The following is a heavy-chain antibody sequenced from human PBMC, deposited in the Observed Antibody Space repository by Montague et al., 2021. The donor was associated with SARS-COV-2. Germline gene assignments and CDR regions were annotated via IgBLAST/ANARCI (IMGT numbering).Heavy chain of an antibody. CDR3: ARIGYESVDYYYSYPD. V-gene: IGHV4-61*01. J-gene: IGHJ1*01. D-gene: IGHD3-22*01. CDR1: GASVRSGNSY. Sequence: SETLSLTCTVSGASVRSGNSYWNWIRQPPGKGLEWIGYITYSGSTDYSPSLKSRVTMSVDTSKNQLSLKVISATAADTAVYYCARIGYESVDYYYSYPDWGQGTLVTVSS. CDR2: ITYSGST.